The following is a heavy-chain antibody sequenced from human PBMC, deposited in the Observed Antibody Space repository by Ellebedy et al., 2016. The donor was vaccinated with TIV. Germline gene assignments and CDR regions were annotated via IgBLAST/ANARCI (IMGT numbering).Heavy chain of an antibody. D-gene: IGHD3-22*01. CDR1: GFSFSSYA. CDR2: ITGSGIST. CDR3: PRGSAYYNY. V-gene: IGHV3-23*01. Sequence: PGGSLRLSCAASGFSFSSYAMNWVRQAPGKGLEWVSSITGSGISTYYADSVKGRFTISRDNSKNTLYLQMNSLRAEDTAIYYCPRGSAYYNYWGQGTLVTVSS. J-gene: IGHJ4*02.